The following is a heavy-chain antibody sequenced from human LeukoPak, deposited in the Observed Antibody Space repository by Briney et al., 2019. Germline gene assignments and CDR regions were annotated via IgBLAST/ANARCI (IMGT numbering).Heavy chain of an antibody. Sequence: SVKVSCKASGGTFSSYAISWVRQAPGQGLEWMGGIIPIFGTANYAQKFQGRVTITADESTSTAYMELSSLRSEDTAVYYCARGSPSIAAAGTGFDPWGQGTLVTVSS. CDR1: GGTFSSYA. CDR3: ARGSPSIAAAGTGFDP. CDR2: IIPIFGTA. D-gene: IGHD6-13*01. J-gene: IGHJ5*02. V-gene: IGHV1-69*01.